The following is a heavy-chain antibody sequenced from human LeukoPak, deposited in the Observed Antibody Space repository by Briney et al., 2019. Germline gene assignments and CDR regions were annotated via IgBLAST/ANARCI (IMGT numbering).Heavy chain of an antibody. V-gene: IGHV1-18*01. CDR3: ARDQGPYYYDSSGSGFDP. D-gene: IGHD3-22*01. Sequence: ASVKVSCKASGGTFSSYAISWVRQAPGQGLEWMGRINPNSGGTNYAQKLQGRVTMTTDTSTSTAYMELRSLRSDDTAVYYCARDQGPYYYDSSGSGFDPWGQGTLVTVSS. CDR1: GGTFSSYA. CDR2: INPNSGGT. J-gene: IGHJ5*02.